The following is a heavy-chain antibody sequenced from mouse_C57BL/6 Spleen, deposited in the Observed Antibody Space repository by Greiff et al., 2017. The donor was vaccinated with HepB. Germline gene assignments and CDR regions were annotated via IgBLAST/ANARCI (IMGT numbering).Heavy chain of an antibody. CDR2: IDPEDGET. V-gene: IGHV14-2*01. CDR1: GFNIKDYY. D-gene: IGHD1-1*01. J-gene: IGHJ4*01. Sequence: VTLKVSGAELVKPGASVKLSCTASGFNIKDYYMHWVKQRTEQGLEWIGRIDPEDGETKYAPKFQGKATITADTSSNTAYLQLSSLTSEDTAVYYCARIRYYGSSYGYAMDYWGQGTSVTVSS. CDR3: ARIRYYGSSYGYAMDY.